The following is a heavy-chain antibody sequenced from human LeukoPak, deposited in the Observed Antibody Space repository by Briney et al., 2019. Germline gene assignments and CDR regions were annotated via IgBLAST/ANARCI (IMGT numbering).Heavy chain of an antibody. CDR2: ISAYNGNT. CDR3: ARSDYYDSSGYYLSFDY. Sequence: GASLKVSCKASRCTFTSYGISWVRQAPGQGLEWMGWISAYNGNTNYAQKLQDRVTMTTDTSTSTAYMELRSLRSDDTAVYYCARSDYYDSSGYYLSFDYWGQGTLVTVSS. D-gene: IGHD3-22*01. J-gene: IGHJ4*02. V-gene: IGHV1-18*01. CDR1: RCTFTSYG.